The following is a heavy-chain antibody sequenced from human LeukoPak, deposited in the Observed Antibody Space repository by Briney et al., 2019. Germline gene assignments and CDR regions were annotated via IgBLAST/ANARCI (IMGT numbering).Heavy chain of an antibody. D-gene: IGHD5-12*01. Sequence: PSETLSLTCTVCGGSISSSSYYWGWIRQPTGKRLEWIGSIYYSGSTYYNPSLKSRVTISVDTSKNQFSLKLSSVTAADTAVYYCARGRRGSRGVDYWGQGTLVTVSS. CDR2: IYYSGST. CDR3: ARGRRGSRGVDY. J-gene: IGHJ4*02. CDR1: GGSISSSSYY. V-gene: IGHV4-39*01.